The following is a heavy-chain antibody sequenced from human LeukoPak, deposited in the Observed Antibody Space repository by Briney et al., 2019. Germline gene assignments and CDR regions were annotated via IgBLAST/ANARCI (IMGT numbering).Heavy chain of an antibody. V-gene: IGHV1-46*01. CDR2: INPSGGST. CDR1: GYTFASYY. D-gene: IGHD1-26*01. Sequence: ASVKVSCKASGYTFASYYMHWVRQAPGQGLEWMGIINPSGGSTTYAQKFQGRVTMTRDTSTSTVYMELSSLRSEDTALYYCARDSTPTYYSGTYYFQYWGQGTLVSVFS. J-gene: IGHJ4*02. CDR3: ARDSTPTYYSGTYYFQY.